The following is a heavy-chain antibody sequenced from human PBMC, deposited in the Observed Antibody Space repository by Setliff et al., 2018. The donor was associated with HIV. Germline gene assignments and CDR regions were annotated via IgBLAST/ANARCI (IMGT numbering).Heavy chain of an antibody. Sequence: GASVKVSCKASGYTFSGYYIHWVRQAPGQGLEWMGWLNPRSGGSDYAQRFQGRVTMTRDTSISTAYMELSRRRSDDTAVYYCEREGRPIYYFGCWSQGTLITACS. D-gene: IGHD3-10*01. CDR2: LNPRSGGS. J-gene: IGHJ4*02. V-gene: IGHV1-2*02. CDR3: EREGRPIYYFGC. CDR1: GYTFSGYY.